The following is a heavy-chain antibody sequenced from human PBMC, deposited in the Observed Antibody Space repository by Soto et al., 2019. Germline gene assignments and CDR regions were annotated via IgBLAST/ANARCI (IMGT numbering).Heavy chain of an antibody. V-gene: IGHV1-69*13. J-gene: IGHJ3*02. CDR3: ARVRRWLQSLLDAFDI. Sequence: SVKVSWKASGGTFSSYAISWVRQAPGQGLEWMGGIIPIFGTANYAQKFQGRVTITADESTSTAYMELSSLRSEDTAVYYCARVRRWLQSLLDAFDIWGQGTMVTVSS. CDR2: IIPIFGTA. D-gene: IGHD5-12*01. CDR1: GGTFSSYA.